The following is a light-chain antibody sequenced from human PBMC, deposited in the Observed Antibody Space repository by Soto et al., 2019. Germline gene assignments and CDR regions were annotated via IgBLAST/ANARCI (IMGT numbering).Light chain of an antibody. CDR2: WAS. CDR1: QSVLYSSNNKNY. J-gene: IGKJ1*01. V-gene: IGKV4-1*01. Sequence: DIVMTQSPDSLAVSLGERATINCKSSQSVLYSSNNKNYLAWYQQKPGQPPKLLIYWASTRESGVPDRFRGSGFGTYFTLTISSLQAEDVAVYYCQQYYRPWTFGQGTKVEIK. CDR3: QQYYRPWT.